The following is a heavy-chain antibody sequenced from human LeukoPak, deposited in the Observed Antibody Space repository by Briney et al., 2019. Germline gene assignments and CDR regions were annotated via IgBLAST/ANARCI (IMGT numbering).Heavy chain of an antibody. CDR2: FDPEDGET. J-gene: IGHJ4*02. CDR3: ATVGYSNYYFDY. CDR1: GYTLTELS. Sequence: ASVTVSFKVSGYTLTELSMHWVRQAPGKGLEWMGGFDPEDGETIYAQKFQGRVTMTEDTSTDTAYMELSSLRSEDTAVYYCATVGYSNYYFDYWGQGTLVTVSS. V-gene: IGHV1-24*01. D-gene: IGHD4-11*01.